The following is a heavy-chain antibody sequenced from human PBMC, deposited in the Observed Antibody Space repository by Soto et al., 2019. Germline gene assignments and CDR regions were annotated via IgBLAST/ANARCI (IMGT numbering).Heavy chain of an antibody. D-gene: IGHD3-10*01. Sequence: SVKVSCKASGGTFSSYAISWVRQAPGQGLEWMGGIIPIFGTANYAQKFQGRVTITADESTSTAYMELGSLRSEDTAVYYCASMGNGLFDYWGQGTLVTVSS. CDR1: GGTFSSYA. V-gene: IGHV1-69*13. CDR3: ASMGNGLFDY. J-gene: IGHJ4*02. CDR2: IIPIFGTA.